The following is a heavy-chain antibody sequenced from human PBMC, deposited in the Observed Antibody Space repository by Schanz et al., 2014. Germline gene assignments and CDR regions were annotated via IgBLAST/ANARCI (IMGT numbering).Heavy chain of an antibody. J-gene: IGHJ2*01. V-gene: IGHV3-30*03. CDR2: VLSDGNND. CDR3: GRAGTGMAGWYFEL. Sequence: VQLVESGGGVVQPGRSLRLSCAASGFTFSTHAMHWVRQAPGKGLEWVALVLSDGNNDYYTDSVKGRFTISRDNSKNTLFLQMSSLRVDDMAVYYCGRAGTGMAGWYFELWGRGTLVTVSS. D-gene: IGHD5-18*01. CDR1: GFTFSTHA.